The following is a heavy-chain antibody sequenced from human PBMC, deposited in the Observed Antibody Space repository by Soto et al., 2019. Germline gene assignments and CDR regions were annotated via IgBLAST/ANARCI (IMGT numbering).Heavy chain of an antibody. J-gene: IGHJ3*02. Sequence: ASVKVSCKASGYTFTSYGISWVRQAPGQGLEWMGWISAYNGNTNYAQKLQGRVTMTTDTSTSTAYMELRSLRSDDTAVYYCARDSDYGGNSDAFDIWGQGTMVTVS. CDR1: GYTFTSYG. D-gene: IGHD4-17*01. CDR2: ISAYNGNT. V-gene: IGHV1-18*01. CDR3: ARDSDYGGNSDAFDI.